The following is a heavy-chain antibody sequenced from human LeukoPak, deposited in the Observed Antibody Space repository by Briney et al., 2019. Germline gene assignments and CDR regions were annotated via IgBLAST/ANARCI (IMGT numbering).Heavy chain of an antibody. J-gene: IGHJ4*02. Sequence: GGSLRLSCAASGFTFSSYGMHWVRQAPGKGLEWGAFIRYDGSNKYYADSVKGRFTISRDNSKNTLYLQMNSLRAEDTAVYYCAKDKLLAPPTFDYWGQGTLVTVSS. V-gene: IGHV3-30*02. CDR3: AKDKLLAPPTFDY. D-gene: IGHD2-21*01. CDR1: GFTFSSYG. CDR2: IRYDGSNK.